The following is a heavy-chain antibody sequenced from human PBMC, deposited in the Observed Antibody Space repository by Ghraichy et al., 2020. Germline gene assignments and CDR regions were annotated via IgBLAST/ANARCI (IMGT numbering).Heavy chain of an antibody. D-gene: IGHD1-14*01. CDR3: ARLRRKNYFDY. Sequence: GSLRLSCAVYGGSFSGYYWSWIRQPPGKGLEWIGEINHSGSTNYNPSLKSRVTISVDTSKNQFSLELSSVAAADTAVYYCARLRRKNYFDYWGQGTLVTVSS. CDR1: GGSFSGYY. J-gene: IGHJ4*02. V-gene: IGHV4-34*01. CDR2: INHSGST.